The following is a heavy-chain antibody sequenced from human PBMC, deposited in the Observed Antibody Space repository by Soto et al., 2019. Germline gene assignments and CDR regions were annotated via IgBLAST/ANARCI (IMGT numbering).Heavy chain of an antibody. Sequence: ASVKVSCKASGYTFTGYYMHWVRQAPGQGLEWMGWINPNSGGTNYAQKFQGRVTMTRDTSISTAYMELSRLRSDDTAVYYCARDLKEADTKRRNWFDTWGQGTLVTVSS. D-gene: IGHD5-18*01. V-gene: IGHV1-2*02. CDR1: GYTFTGYY. J-gene: IGHJ5*02. CDR2: INPNSGGT. CDR3: ARDLKEADTKRRNWFDT.